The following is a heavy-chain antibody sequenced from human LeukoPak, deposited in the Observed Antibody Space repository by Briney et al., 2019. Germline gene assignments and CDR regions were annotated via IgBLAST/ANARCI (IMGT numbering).Heavy chain of an antibody. CDR2: IIPIFGTA. CDR3: ARGRMAGTYVFDY. V-gene: IGHV1-69*13. CDR1: GDTFSSYA. J-gene: IGHJ4*02. Sequence: SVKVSCKASGDTFSSYAISWVRQAPGQGLEWMGGIIPIFGTANYAQKFQGRVTITADESTSTANMELSSLRSEDTAVYYCARGRMAGTYVFDYWGQGTLVTVSS. D-gene: IGHD6-19*01.